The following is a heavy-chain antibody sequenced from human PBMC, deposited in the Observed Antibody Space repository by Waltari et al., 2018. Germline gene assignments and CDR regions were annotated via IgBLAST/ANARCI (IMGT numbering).Heavy chain of an antibody. D-gene: IGHD3-9*01. CDR3: VRGIDL. V-gene: IGHV3-7*01. CDR2: INEDGSRT. Sequence: EVQVVESGGGLVQPGGSMRLSCAACGFIFNSFWTSWVRQAPGKGLEWVANINEDGSRTYYLDSVKGRFTISRDNAKNSLSLQMNSLRAEDTAVYYCVRGIDLWGQGTLVTVSS. J-gene: IGHJ4*02. CDR1: GFIFNSFW.